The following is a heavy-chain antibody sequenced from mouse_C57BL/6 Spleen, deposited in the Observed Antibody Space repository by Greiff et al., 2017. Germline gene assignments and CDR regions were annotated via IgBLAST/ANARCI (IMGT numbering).Heavy chain of an antibody. CDR1: GYTFTSYN. CDR2: IYPGNGDT. J-gene: IGHJ1*03. Sequence: LQQSGAELVRPGASVKMSCKASGYTFTSYNMHWVKQTPRQGLEWIGAIYPGNGDTSYNQKFKGKATLTVDKSSSTAYMQLSSLTSEDSAVYFCARCYGSSYDWYFDVWGTGTTVTVSS. D-gene: IGHD1-1*01. V-gene: IGHV1-12*01. CDR3: ARCYGSSYDWYFDV.